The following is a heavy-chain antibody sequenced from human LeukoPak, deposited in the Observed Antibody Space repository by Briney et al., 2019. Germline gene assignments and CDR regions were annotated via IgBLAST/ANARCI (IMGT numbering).Heavy chain of an antibody. J-gene: IGHJ5*02. CDR3: ARLGAAAGTYFDP. CDR1: GASISSTKW. Sequence: KTSGTLSLTCSVSGASISSTKWWSWVRQSPGKGLEWIGEIYHSGGTNYNPSLKSRVAISVDTSKNQFSLKLSSVTAADTAVYYCARLGAAAGTYFDPWGQGTLVTVSS. V-gene: IGHV4-4*02. CDR2: IYHSGGT. D-gene: IGHD6-13*01.